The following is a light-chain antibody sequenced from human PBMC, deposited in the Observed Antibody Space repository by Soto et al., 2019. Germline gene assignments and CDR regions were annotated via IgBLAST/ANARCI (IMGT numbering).Light chain of an antibody. V-gene: IGKV1-5*01. CDR2: DAS. Sequence: DIQMTQSPSTLSASVGDRVTITCRASQSISSWLAWYQQKPGKAPKLLIYDASSLESGVPSRFSGSGSGTDFTLTTSSLQSEDFAVYFCQQYNNWPPVTFGPGTKVDIK. CDR3: QQYNNWPPVT. J-gene: IGKJ3*01. CDR1: QSISSW.